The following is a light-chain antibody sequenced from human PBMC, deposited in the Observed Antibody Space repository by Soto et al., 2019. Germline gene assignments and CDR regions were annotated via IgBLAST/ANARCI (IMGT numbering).Light chain of an antibody. CDR3: QQYGSSPWT. CDR1: QSISSSY. Sequence: EIVLTQSPGTLSLSPGERATLSCRASQSISSSYLAWYQQKPGQAPRLLIYGASSRATGIPDRFSGSGSGTEFTITISRLEPEDFAVYYCQQYGSSPWTFGQGTMVEVK. CDR2: GAS. V-gene: IGKV3-20*01. J-gene: IGKJ1*01.